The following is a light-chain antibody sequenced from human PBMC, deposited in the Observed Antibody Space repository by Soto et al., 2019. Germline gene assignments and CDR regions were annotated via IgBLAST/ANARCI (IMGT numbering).Light chain of an antibody. V-gene: IGKV3-15*01. CDR2: GAS. J-gene: IGKJ1*01. CDR3: QQYNNWPGT. CDR1: QSLNRD. Sequence: IVMTQSPATLSMSPGERATLSCRASQSLNRDLAWYQQKPGQSPRLLIFGASIRATSIPARFSGSGSGTEFTLTIGSLQSEDCALSYCQQYNNWPGTVGQGTKVDSK.